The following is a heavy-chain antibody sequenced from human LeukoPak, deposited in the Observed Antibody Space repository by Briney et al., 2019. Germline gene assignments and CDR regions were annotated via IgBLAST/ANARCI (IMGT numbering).Heavy chain of an antibody. CDR3: TRMPTVTTIDY. D-gene: IGHD4-17*01. V-gene: IGHV5-51*01. CDR1: GSSFTTYS. CDR2: IYPGDSDT. J-gene: IGHJ4*02. Sequence: LGASLQISCQGSGSSFTTYSIAWVRQVPGKGLEWMGIIYPGDSDTRYSPSFQGQVTISADKSISTAYLQWSSLRASDTAIYYCTRMPTVTTIDYWGQGTLVTVSS.